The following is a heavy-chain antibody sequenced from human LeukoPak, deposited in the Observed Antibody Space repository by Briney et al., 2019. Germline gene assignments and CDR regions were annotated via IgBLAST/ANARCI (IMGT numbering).Heavy chain of an antibody. J-gene: IGHJ6*03. Sequence: SETLSLTCAVYGESFCGYYWSGLRQPPGKGVEWIGEINQRGSTNYNPSLKSRVTISVDTSKNKSSLKLSSVTAADTAVYYCARGRGGSRKRDGYYYMDVWGKGTTVTISS. V-gene: IGHV4-34*01. CDR1: GESFCGYY. CDR2: INQRGST. D-gene: IGHD3-10*01. CDR3: ARGRGGSRKRDGYYYMDV.